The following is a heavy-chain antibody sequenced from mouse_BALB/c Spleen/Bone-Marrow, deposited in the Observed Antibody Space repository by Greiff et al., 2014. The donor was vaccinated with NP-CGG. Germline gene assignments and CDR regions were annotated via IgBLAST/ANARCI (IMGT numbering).Heavy chain of an antibody. CDR3: ARDGNYRYAMDY. Sequence: QVQLQQSGDELVKPGASVKLSCKASGFTFTSYWIHWVKQRPGQGPEWIGGINPSNGRTNYNEKFKSKATLTEDKSSSTAYMQLSSLTSEDSAVYYCARDGNYRYAMDYWGQGTSVTVSS. V-gene: IGHV1S81*02. CDR1: GFTFTSYW. D-gene: IGHD2-1*01. J-gene: IGHJ4*01. CDR2: INPSNGRT.